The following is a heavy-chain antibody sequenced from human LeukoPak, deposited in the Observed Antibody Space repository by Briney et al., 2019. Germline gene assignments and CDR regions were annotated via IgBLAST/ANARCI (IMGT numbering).Heavy chain of an antibody. V-gene: IGHV3-74*01. CDR3: ATLPTVTTPFDY. Sequence: GGSLRLSCAASGFTFSSYWMHWVRQAPGKGLVWVSRINSDGSSTSYADSVKGRFTISRDNAKNTLYLQMNSLRAEDTAVYYCATLPTVTTPFDYWGQGTLVTVSS. D-gene: IGHD4-17*01. CDR2: INSDGSST. CDR1: GFTFSSYW. J-gene: IGHJ4*02.